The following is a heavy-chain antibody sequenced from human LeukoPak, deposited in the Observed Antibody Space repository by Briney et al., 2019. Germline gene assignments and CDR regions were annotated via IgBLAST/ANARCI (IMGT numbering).Heavy chain of an antibody. J-gene: IGHJ6*02. V-gene: IGHV4-59*01. D-gene: IGHD3-10*01. CDR1: GGSISTYYY. CDR2: IYDSAYT. Sequence: SETLSLTCTVSGGSISTYYYWTWIRQPPGKGLERIGYIYDSAYTKYNPSLRSRVTISVDTSKNQFSLTLDSVTAADTAVYYCARELGSSYAYGMDVWGQGTTVTVSS. CDR3: ARELGSSYAYGMDV.